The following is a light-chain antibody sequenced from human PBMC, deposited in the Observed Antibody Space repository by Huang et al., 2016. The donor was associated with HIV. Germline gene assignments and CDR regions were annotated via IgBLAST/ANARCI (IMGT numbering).Light chain of an antibody. J-gene: IGKJ5*01. V-gene: IGKV3-15*01. Sequence: EIVMTQSPATLSVSPGERATLSCRASESVDNNLAWYQQRSGQAPSLLIYGASPSAAGVPARFSGSESGTEYTLTISCQQSEYLADYHCKQYNDWPITFGQGTRLEIK. CDR3: KQYNDWPIT. CDR2: GAS. CDR1: ESVDNN.